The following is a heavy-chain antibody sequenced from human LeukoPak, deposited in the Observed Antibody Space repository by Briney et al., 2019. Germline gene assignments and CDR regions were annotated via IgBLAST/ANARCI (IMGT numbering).Heavy chain of an antibody. CDR3: ATDPRTTVFGTFRYYYMDV. J-gene: IGHJ6*03. Sequence: ASVKVSCKASGYTFTSYGISWVRQAPGQGLEWMGWISAYNGNTNYAQKLQGRVTMTTDTSTSTAYMELNRLTSDDTAVYYCATDPRTTVFGTFRYYYMDVWGEGTTVAVSS. CDR2: ISAYNGNT. D-gene: IGHD3-3*01. CDR1: GYTFTSYG. V-gene: IGHV1-18*01.